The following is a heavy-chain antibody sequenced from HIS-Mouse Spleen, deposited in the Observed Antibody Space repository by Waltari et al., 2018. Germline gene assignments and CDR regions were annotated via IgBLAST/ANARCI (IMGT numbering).Heavy chain of an antibody. V-gene: IGHV1-2*02. J-gene: IGHJ4*02. CDR3: ARDFRILITMIDPGGFDY. CDR2: INPNSGGT. CDR1: GYTFTGYY. D-gene: IGHD3-22*01. Sequence: QVQLVQSGAEVKKPGASVKVSCKASGYTFTGYYMHWVRQALGQGLEWMGWINPNSGGTNYAQKFQGRVTMTRDTSISTAYMELSRLRSDDTAVYYCARDFRILITMIDPGGFDYWGQGTLVTVSS.